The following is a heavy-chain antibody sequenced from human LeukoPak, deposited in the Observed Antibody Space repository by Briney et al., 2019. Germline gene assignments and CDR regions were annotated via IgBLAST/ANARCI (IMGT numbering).Heavy chain of an antibody. CDR3: ARVWRSTTYSSGWYYFDY. J-gene: IGHJ4*02. V-gene: IGHV1-2*02. CDR1: GYTFTGYY. Sequence: ASVKVSCKASGYTFTGYYMHWVRQAPGQGLEWMGWISPNSGGTNYAQKFQDRVTMTGDTSISTAYMELSRLRSDDTAVYYCARVWRSTTYSSGWYYFDYWGQGTLVTVSS. CDR2: ISPNSGGT. D-gene: IGHD6-19*01.